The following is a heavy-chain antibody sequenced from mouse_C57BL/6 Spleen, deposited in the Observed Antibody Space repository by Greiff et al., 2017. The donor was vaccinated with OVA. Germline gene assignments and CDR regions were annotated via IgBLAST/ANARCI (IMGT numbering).Heavy chain of an antibody. Sequence: VQLQQPGAELVKPGASVKLSCKASGYTFTSYWMHWVKQRPGQGLEWIGMIHPNSGSTNYNEKFKSKATLTVDQSSSTAYMQLSSLTSEDSAVYYCARSTYYGSSYYFDYWGQGTTLTVSS. D-gene: IGHD1-1*01. V-gene: IGHV1-64*01. CDR1: GYTFTSYW. J-gene: IGHJ2*01. CDR3: ARSTYYGSSYYFDY. CDR2: IHPNSGST.